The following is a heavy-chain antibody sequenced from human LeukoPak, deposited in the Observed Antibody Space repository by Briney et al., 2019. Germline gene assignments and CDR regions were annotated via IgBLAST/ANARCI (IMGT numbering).Heavy chain of an antibody. Sequence: GGSLRLSCAASGFTFSSYAMNWVRQAPGKGLEWVSAISGSGGSTYYADSAKGRFTISRDNSKNTLYLQMNSLRAEDTAVYYCAKDSSYSRGWFDYWGQGTLDTVSS. CDR2: ISGSGGST. D-gene: IGHD6-19*01. V-gene: IGHV3-23*01. CDR3: AKDSSYSRGWFDY. CDR1: GFTFSSYA. J-gene: IGHJ4*02.